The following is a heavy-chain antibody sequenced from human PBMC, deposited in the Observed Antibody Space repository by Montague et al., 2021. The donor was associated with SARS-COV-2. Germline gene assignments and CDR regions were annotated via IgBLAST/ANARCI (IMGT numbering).Heavy chain of an antibody. V-gene: IGHV3-21*01. CDR1: GFS. CDR2: ISSSSSYI. Sequence: SLRLSCAASGFSMNWVRRAPGKGLEWVSSISSSSSYIYYADSVKGRFTISRDNAKNSLYLQMNSLRAEDTAVYYCARDFNYYYYYGMDVWGQGTTVTVSS. J-gene: IGHJ6*02. CDR3: ARDFNYYYYYGMDV.